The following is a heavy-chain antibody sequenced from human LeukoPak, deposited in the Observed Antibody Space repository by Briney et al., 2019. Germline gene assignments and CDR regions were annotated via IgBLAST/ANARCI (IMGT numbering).Heavy chain of an antibody. CDR1: GFTFGSSE. Sequence: PGGSLRLSCAASGFTFGSSEINWMRQPPGRDPQWVSSITGDSTSIHYADSVRGRFTISRDRDRGKILVYLDMSSLRDEDTGVYYCDYRGTWGPGTLVTVSS. CDR2: ITGDSTSI. CDR3: DYRGT. D-gene: IGHD3-10*01. V-gene: IGHV3-48*03. J-gene: IGHJ5*02.